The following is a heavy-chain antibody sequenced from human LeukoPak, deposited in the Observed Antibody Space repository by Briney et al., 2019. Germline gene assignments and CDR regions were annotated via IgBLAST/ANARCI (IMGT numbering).Heavy chain of an antibody. D-gene: IGHD3-16*01. Sequence: SETLSLTCAVSGYSVGSAYYWVWIRQPPGKGLEWIGTISHNGNAYYNPSLKSRLAMSVETSKNPFSLHLNSVTAADTAVYFCARDPNWDSWFDPWGQGALVTVSS. V-gene: IGHV4-38-2*02. CDR3: ARDPNWDSWFDP. CDR1: GYSVGSAYY. CDR2: ISHNGNA. J-gene: IGHJ5*02.